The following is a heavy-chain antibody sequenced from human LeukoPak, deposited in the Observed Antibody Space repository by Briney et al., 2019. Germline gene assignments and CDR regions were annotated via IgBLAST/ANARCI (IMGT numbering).Heavy chain of an antibody. CDR3: ARWGGWYIDY. Sequence: PGGSLRLSCAASGFTFSTFWMTWVRQAPGKGLEWVANIKPDGSGTYYVDSLKGRFTISRDNAKNSLYLQMNSLRAEDTAVYYCARWGGWYIDYWGQGTLVTVSS. CDR1: GFTFSTFW. D-gene: IGHD6-19*01. V-gene: IGHV3-7*01. CDR2: IKPDGSGT. J-gene: IGHJ4*02.